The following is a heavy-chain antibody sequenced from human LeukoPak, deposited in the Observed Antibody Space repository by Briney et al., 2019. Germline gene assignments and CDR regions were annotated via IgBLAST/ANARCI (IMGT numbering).Heavy chain of an antibody. D-gene: IGHD4-17*01. CDR1: GFTFSSYS. J-gene: IGHJ4*02. V-gene: IGHV3-23*01. Sequence: GGTLRLSCAASGFTFSSYSMSWVPHARGKGLEWGSAISGRGGSTYYADSVRGRFTIYRDNSQNRLYLQMNSLRAEDTALYYCARESPWADYGTALNFDYWGQGTLVTVSS. CDR3: ARESPWADYGTALNFDY. CDR2: ISGRGGST.